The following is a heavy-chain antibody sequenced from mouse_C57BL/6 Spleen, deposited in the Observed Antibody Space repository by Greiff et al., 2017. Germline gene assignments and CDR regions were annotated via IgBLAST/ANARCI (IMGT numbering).Heavy chain of an antibody. D-gene: IGHD2-4*01. V-gene: IGHV1-5*01. CDR3: TRLRDYDGKDYFDY. Sequence: VQLQQSGTVLARPGASVKMSCKTSGYTFTSYWMHWVKQRPGQGLEWIGAIYPGNSDTSYNQKFKGKAKLTAVTSASTAYMELSILTNEDSAVYYCTRLRDYDGKDYFDYWGQGTTLTVSS. CDR2: IYPGNSDT. CDR1: GYTFTSYW. J-gene: IGHJ2*01.